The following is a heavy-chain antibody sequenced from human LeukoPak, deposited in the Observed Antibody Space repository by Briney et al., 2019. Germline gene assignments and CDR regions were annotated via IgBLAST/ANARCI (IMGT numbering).Heavy chain of an antibody. CDR2: ISYDGSNE. J-gene: IGHJ3*02. Sequence: GGSLRLSCAASGFTFSSYVMHWVRQAPGKGLEWVAIISYDGSNEYYADSVKGRFTISRDNSKNTLYLQMNSLRAADTAVYYCARGPGTPSAFDIWGQGTMVTVSS. CDR1: GFTFSSYV. CDR3: ARGPGTPSAFDI. V-gene: IGHV3-30*04.